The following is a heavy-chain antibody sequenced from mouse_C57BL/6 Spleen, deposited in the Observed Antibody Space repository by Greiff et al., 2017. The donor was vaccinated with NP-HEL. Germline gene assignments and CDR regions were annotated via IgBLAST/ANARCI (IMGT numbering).Heavy chain of an antibody. CDR1: GYAFSSSW. CDR3: ARDYEDSFFDY. J-gene: IGHJ2*01. D-gene: IGHD2-4*01. Sequence: VQLQQSGPELVKPGASVKISCKASGYAFSSSWMNWVKQRPGKGLEWIGRIYPGDGDTNYNGKFKGKATLTADKSSSTAYMQLSSLTSDDSAVYFCARDYEDSFFDYWGQGTTLTVSS. CDR2: IYPGDGDT. V-gene: IGHV1-82*01.